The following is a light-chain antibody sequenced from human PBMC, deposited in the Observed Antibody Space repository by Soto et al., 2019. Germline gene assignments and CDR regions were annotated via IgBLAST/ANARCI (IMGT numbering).Light chain of an antibody. Sequence: QSVLTQPPSVSGAPGQRVTISCTGRSSNIGAGYDVHWYQQLPGTAPKLLIYGNSNRPSGVPDRFSGSKSGTSASLAITGLQAEDEADYYCQSYDRSLSGLVFGTGTKLTVL. CDR1: SSNIGAGYD. CDR2: GNS. J-gene: IGLJ1*01. V-gene: IGLV1-40*01. CDR3: QSYDRSLSGLV.